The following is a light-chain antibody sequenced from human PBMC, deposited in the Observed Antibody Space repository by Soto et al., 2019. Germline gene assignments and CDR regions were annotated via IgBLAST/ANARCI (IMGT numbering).Light chain of an antibody. CDR3: QQYNNWPIFT. CDR2: GAS. CDR1: QSVSSN. V-gene: IGKV3-15*01. J-gene: IGKJ3*01. Sequence: EIVMTQSPDTLSVSPGERATLSCRASQSVSSNLAWYQQKPGQAPRLLVYGASTRATGIPARFSGSGSGTEFALTISSLQSEDFAVYYCQQYNNWPIFTFGPGPKVDIK.